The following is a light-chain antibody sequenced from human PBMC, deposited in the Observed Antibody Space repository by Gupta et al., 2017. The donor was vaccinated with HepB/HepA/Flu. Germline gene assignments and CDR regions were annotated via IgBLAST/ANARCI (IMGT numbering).Light chain of an antibody. CDR3: QQRSNWQA. J-gene: IGKJ3*01. CDR1: QSVSSY. V-gene: IGKV3-11*01. CDR2: DAS. Sequence: EIVLTQSPATLSLSPGERATLSCRASQSVSSYLAWYQQKPGQAPRLLIYDASNRATGIPARFSGSGSVTDFTLTISSLEPEDFAVYYCQQRSNWQAFGPGTKVDIK.